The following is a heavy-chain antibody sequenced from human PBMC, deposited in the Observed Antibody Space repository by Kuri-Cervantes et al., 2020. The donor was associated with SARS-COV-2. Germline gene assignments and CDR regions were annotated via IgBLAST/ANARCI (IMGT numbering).Heavy chain of an antibody. CDR1: GFTFSSYW. J-gene: IGHJ5*02. V-gene: IGHV3-7*01. CDR3: AKRQTDGSGGYWGRFDP. CDR2: IKQDGSEK. D-gene: IGHD3-10*01. Sequence: GGSLRLSCAASGFTFSSYWMSWVRQAPGKGLEWVANIKQDGSEKYYVDSVKGRFTISRDNSKNTLYLQMNSLRAEDTAVYYCAKRQTDGSGGYWGRFDPWGQGTLVTVSS.